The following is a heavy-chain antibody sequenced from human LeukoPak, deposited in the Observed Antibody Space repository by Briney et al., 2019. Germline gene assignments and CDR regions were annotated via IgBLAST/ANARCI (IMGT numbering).Heavy chain of an antibody. Sequence: SVKVSCKASGGTFSSYAISWVRQAPGQGLEWMGGIIPIFGTANYAQKFQGRVTITADESTSTAYMELSSLRSEDTAVYYCATLLGNCGGDCYSDYWGQGTLATVSS. D-gene: IGHD2-21*02. CDR3: ATLLGNCGGDCYSDY. CDR1: GGTFSSYA. J-gene: IGHJ4*02. CDR2: IIPIFGTA. V-gene: IGHV1-69*13.